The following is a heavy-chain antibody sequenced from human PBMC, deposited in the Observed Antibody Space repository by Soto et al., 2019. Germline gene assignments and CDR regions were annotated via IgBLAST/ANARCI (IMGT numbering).Heavy chain of an antibody. CDR3: AKDDLVRGAVPYYYYAMDV. Sequence: GGSLRLSCATSGFTFSNYGMHWVRQAPGKGLECVAVISYDGSNKYYVDSVKGRFTISRDNSKNTLYLQMNSLRAEDTAVYYCAKDDLVRGAVPYYYYAMDVWGQGTTVTVSS. D-gene: IGHD3-10*01. CDR2: ISYDGSNK. J-gene: IGHJ6*02. V-gene: IGHV3-30*18. CDR1: GFTFSNYG.